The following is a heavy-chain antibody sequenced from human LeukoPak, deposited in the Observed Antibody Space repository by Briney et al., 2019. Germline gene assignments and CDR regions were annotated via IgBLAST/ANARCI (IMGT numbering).Heavy chain of an antibody. Sequence: GGSLRLSCAASGFTFSSYAMHWVRQAPGKGLEWVAVISYDGSNKYYADSVKGRFTVSRDNSKNTLYLQMNSLRVEDTAVHYCARDHRAAAGSDFYGMDVWGQGTTVTVSS. D-gene: IGHD6-13*01. J-gene: IGHJ6*02. V-gene: IGHV3-30-3*01. CDR1: GFTFSSYA. CDR2: ISYDGSNK. CDR3: ARDHRAAAGSDFYGMDV.